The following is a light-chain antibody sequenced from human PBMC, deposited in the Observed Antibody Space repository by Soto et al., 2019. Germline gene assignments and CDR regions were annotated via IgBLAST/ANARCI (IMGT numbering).Light chain of an antibody. Sequence: QTVVTQEPSFSVSPGGTVTLTCGLSSGSVSTSYYPRWYQQTPGQAPRTLIYSTNTRSSGVPDRFSGSILGNKAALTITGAQADDESDYYCVLYMGSGIWVFGGVTKLTVL. CDR2: STN. CDR1: SGSVSTSYY. V-gene: IGLV8-61*01. J-gene: IGLJ2*01. CDR3: VLYMGSGIWV.